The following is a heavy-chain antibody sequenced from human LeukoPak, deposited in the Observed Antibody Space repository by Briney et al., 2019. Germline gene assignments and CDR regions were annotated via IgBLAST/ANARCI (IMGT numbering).Heavy chain of an antibody. CDR3: ARDRLGLSGYYYDSSGFYY. J-gene: IGHJ4*02. D-gene: IGHD3-22*01. Sequence: ASVKVSCKASGYTCTGYYMHWVRQAPGQGLEWMGWINPNSGGTNYAQKFQGRVTMTTDTSISTAYMELSRLRSDDTAVYYCARDRLGLSGYYYDSSGFYYWGQGTLVTVSS. V-gene: IGHV1-2*02. CDR1: GYTCTGYY. CDR2: INPNSGGT.